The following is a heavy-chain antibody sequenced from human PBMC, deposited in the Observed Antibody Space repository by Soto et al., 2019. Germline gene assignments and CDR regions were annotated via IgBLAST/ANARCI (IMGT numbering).Heavy chain of an antibody. CDR1: GFTFSSYG. D-gene: IGHD2-15*01. CDR3: AKDFDEDIVVVVAATLAS. CDR2: ISYDGSNK. Sequence: QVQLVESGGGVVQPGRSLRLSCAASGFTFSSYGMHWVRQAPGKGLEWVAVISYDGSNKYYADSVKGRFTISRDNSKNTLYLQMNSLRAEDRAVYYCAKDFDEDIVVVVAATLASWGQGPLVTVSS. V-gene: IGHV3-30*18. J-gene: IGHJ5*01.